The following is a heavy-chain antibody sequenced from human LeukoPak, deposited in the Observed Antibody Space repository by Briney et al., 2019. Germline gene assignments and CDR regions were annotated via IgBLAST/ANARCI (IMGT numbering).Heavy chain of an antibody. V-gene: IGHV4-34*01. D-gene: IGHD5-18*01. Sequence: SETLSLTCAVYGGSFSGYYWRWVREPPGKGLEWIGEINHSGSTNYNPSLKSRVTISVDTSKNQFSLKLSSVTAADTAVYYCARGSAAMVSYYYYGMDVWGQGTTVTVSS. CDR2: INHSGST. J-gene: IGHJ6*02. CDR3: ARGSAAMVSYYYYGMDV. CDR1: GGSFSGYY.